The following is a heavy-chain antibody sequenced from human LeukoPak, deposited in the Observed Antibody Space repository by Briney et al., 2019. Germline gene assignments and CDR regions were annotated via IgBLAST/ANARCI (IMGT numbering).Heavy chain of an antibody. J-gene: IGHJ6*03. V-gene: IGHV4-34*01. CDR2: IYYSGST. Sequence: PSETLSLTCAVYGGSFSGYYWSWIRQPPGKGLEWIGSIYYSGSTYYNPSLKSRVTISVDTSKNQFSLKPSSVTAADTAVYYCAREGYSSSSASDMDVWGKGTTVTVSS. D-gene: IGHD6-6*01. CDR3: AREGYSSSSASDMDV. CDR1: GGSFSGYY.